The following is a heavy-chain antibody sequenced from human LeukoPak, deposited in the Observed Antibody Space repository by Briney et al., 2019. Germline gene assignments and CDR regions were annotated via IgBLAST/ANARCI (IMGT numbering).Heavy chain of an antibody. CDR2: IYTSGST. CDR1: GGSISSGSYY. Sequence: SQTLSLTCTVSGGSISSGSYYWSWIRQPAGKGLEWIGRIYTSGSTNYNPSLKSRVTISVDTSKNQFSLKLSSVTAADTAVYYCARAFYWYCSSTSCYSGPRDYYYYMDVWGKGTTVTVSS. D-gene: IGHD2-2*02. CDR3: ARAFYWYCSSTSCYSGPRDYYYYMDV. J-gene: IGHJ6*03. V-gene: IGHV4-61*02.